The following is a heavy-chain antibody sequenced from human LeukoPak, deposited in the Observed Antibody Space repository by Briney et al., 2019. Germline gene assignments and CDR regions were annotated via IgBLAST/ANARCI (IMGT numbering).Heavy chain of an antibody. CDR2: IYYSGST. D-gene: IGHD3-10*01. CDR3: ARLVDYGSGSH. V-gene: IGHV4-39*01. CDR1: GVSISGSYYY. Sequence: SETLSLTCAVSGVSISGSYYYWGWIRQPPGKGLEWIGNIYYSGSTYYNASLQSRVTISVDTSKNQFSLKLRSVTATDTAVYYCARLVDYGSGSHWGQGALVIVSS. J-gene: IGHJ4*02.